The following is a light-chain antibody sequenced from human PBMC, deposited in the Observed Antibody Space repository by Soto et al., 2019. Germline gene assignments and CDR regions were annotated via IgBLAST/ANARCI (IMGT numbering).Light chain of an antibody. J-gene: IGKJ2*01. CDR1: QTISTY. CDR3: QQSHGIPYT. V-gene: IGKV1-39*01. CDR2: AAS. Sequence: DIQMTQSPSSLSASVGDRVTITCRASQTISTYLNWYQQNPGKAPKLLIYAASTLQSGVPSRFSGSGSGTDFTLTISSLQPEDFATYYCQQSHGIPYTFGRGRSWRSN.